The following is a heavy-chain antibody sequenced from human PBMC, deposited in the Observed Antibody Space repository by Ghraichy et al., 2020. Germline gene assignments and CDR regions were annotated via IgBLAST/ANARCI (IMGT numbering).Heavy chain of an antibody. CDR1: GFTFSSYW. CDR2: IKQDGSEK. V-gene: IGHV3-7*01. J-gene: IGHJ4*02. CDR3: AREVYDFWSGLDY. D-gene: IGHD3-3*01. Sequence: GESLNISCAASGFTFSSYWMSWVRQAPGKGLEWVANIKQDGSEKYYVDSVKGRFTISRDNAKNSLYLQMNSLRAEDTAVYYCAREVYDFWSGLDYWGQGTLVTVSS.